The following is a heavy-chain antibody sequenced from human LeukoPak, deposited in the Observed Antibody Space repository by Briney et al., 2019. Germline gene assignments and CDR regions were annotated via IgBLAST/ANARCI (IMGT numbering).Heavy chain of an antibody. CDR2: IYTGAT. CDR1: GGSISTYY. Sequence: SETLSLTCTVSGGSISTYYWSWIRQPAGKGLERIGRIYTGATNYNPSLKSRVTMSVDTSKNQLSLRLNSMTAADTAVYYCARAQAGTFSRFDPWGQGTLVTVSS. D-gene: IGHD1-7*01. V-gene: IGHV4-4*07. CDR3: ARAQAGTFSRFDP. J-gene: IGHJ5*02.